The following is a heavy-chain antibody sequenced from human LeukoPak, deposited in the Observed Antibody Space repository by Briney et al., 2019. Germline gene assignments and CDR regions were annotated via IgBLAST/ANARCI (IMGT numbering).Heavy chain of an antibody. J-gene: IGHJ6*03. CDR1: GYTSTGYY. CDR2: INPNIGGT. Sequence: GASVKVSCKASGYTSTGYYMHWVRQAPGQGLEWMGWINPNIGGTNYAQKFQGRVTMTRDTSISTAYMELSRLRSDDTAVYYCARAPYYYYYMDVWGKGTTVTASS. CDR3: ARAPYYYYYMDV. V-gene: IGHV1-2*02.